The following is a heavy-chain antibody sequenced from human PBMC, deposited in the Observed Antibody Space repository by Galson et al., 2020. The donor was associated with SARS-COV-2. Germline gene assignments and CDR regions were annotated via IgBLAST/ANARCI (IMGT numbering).Heavy chain of an antibody. Sequence: GESLSLSCAVSGLTFNDHAMHWVRQGPGKGQERVAGMNWNSATRGYVDPARGRFTISRDNAKNTLYLQMRSLRHEDTAFYYCATGGLWGAFYYFELWRRGTLVTV. CDR2: MNWNSATR. D-gene: IGHD3-16*01. J-gene: IGHJ2*01. CDR1: GLTFNDHA. CDR3: ATGGLWGAFYYFEL. V-gene: IGHV3-9*01.